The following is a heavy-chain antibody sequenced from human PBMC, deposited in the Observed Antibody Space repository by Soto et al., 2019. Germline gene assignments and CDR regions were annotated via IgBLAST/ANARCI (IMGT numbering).Heavy chain of an antibody. CDR1: GFTFSSYA. V-gene: IGHV3-30-3*01. CDR3: ARDGGVGIYSGYGIFDY. Sequence: PGGSLRLSXAASGFTFSSYAMHWVRQAPGKGLEWVAVISYDGSNKYYADSVKGRFTISRDNSKNTLYLQMNSLRAEDTAVYYCARDGGVGIYSGYGIFDYWGQGTLVTVSS. J-gene: IGHJ4*02. CDR2: ISYDGSNK. D-gene: IGHD5-12*01.